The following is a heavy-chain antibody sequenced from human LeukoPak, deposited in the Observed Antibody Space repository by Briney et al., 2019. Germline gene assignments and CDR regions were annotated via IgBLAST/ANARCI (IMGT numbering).Heavy chain of an antibody. CDR2: IYHSGST. CDR1: GYSISSGYY. Sequence: SETLSLTCAVSGYSISSGYYWGWIRQPPGRGLEWSGSIYHSGSTYDNPSLKSRVTISVDTSKNQFSLKLSSVTAADTAVYYCARDLYYYGSGSYPVGYFDYWGQGTLVTVSS. CDR3: ARDLYYYGSGSYPVGYFDY. J-gene: IGHJ4*02. D-gene: IGHD3-10*01. V-gene: IGHV4-38-2*02.